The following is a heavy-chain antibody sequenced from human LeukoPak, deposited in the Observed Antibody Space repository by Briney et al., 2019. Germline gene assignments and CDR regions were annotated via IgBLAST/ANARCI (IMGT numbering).Heavy chain of an antibody. D-gene: IGHD1-26*01. Sequence: GGSLRLSYAASGFTFSTYWMYWVRQAPGKGLVWVSRINTDGRNTGYADSVKGRFTISRDNAKNTLYLQMTILTAEDTAVYYCARVGKSGSYYYFEYWGQGTLVTVSS. CDR1: GFTFSTYW. CDR3: ARVGKSGSYYYFEY. J-gene: IGHJ4*01. CDR2: INTDGRNT. V-gene: IGHV3-74*01.